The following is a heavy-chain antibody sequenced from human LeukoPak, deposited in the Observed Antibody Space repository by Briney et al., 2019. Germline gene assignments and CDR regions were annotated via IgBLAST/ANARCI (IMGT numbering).Heavy chain of an antibody. CDR3: ARDRGGYYFDNSLDM. J-gene: IGHJ3*01. V-gene: IGHV6-1*01. D-gene: IGHD3-22*01. CDR2: TYYRSKWYN. CDR1: GDGVSSNSAG. Sequence: SQTLSLTCAISGDGVSSNSAGWNWIRQSPSRGLEWLGRTYYRSKWYNHYAESVKSRIIINPDTSKSQFSLQLNSVTPEDTAVYYCARDRGGYYFDNSLDMWGQGTMVTVSS.